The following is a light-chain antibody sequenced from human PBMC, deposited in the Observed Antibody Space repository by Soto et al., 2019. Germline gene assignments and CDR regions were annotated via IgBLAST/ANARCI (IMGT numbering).Light chain of an antibody. J-gene: IGKJ4*01. Sequence: EVVMKQSPATLSVSPGERATLSCRASQSVTSRLAWYQQKPGQAPRLLIYAASIRATGIPARFSGSGSGTEFTLTISSLQSEDFAVYYCQQYNDGVTFGGGTKGEIK. V-gene: IGKV3D-15*01. CDR1: QSVTSR. CDR2: AAS. CDR3: QQYNDGVT.